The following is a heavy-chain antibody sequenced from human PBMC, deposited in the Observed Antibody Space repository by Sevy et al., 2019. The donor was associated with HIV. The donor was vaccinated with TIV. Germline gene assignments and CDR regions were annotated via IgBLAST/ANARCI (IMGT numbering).Heavy chain of an antibody. J-gene: IGHJ4*02. CDR3: ARDLGTPPTAILYYFDF. CDR1: TFTFGHYA. CDR2: ISYEGSNE. V-gene: IGHV3-30*04. D-gene: IGHD5-18*01. Sequence: GGSLRLSCAASTFTFGHYAMHWVRQAPGKGLQWVAGISYEGSNEYYTDSVKGQFTISRDNSKNKLNLEMNNLRVEETGLYYCARDLGTPPTAILYYFDFWGQGIPVTVSS.